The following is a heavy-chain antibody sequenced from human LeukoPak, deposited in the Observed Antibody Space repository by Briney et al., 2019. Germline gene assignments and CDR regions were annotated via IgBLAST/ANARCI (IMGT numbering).Heavy chain of an antibody. CDR1: VVSISRYY. CDR2: IYSSGTT. J-gene: IGHJ4*02. V-gene: IGHV4-4*07. CDR3: ARDGRDCSGGSCFD. D-gene: IGHD2-15*01. Sequence: SETLSLTCTVSVVSISRYYWSWIRQPAGKGLEWIGRIYSSGTTNYNPSLKSRVTMSVDTSKNQLSLRLSSVTAADTAVYYCARDGRDCSGGSCFDWGQGTLVTVSS.